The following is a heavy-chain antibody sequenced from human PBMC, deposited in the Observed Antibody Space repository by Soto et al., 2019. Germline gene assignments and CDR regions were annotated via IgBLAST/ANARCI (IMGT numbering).Heavy chain of an antibody. Sequence: PSVKVSCKASGYTFTSYGISWVRQAPGQGLEWMGWISAYNGNTNYAQKLQGRVTMTTDTSTSTAYMELRSLRSDDTAVYYCARDSTTMIVVVPNSFDIWGQGTMVTVSS. V-gene: IGHV1-18*04. CDR1: GYTFTSYG. CDR2: ISAYNGNT. CDR3: ARDSTTMIVVVPNSFDI. J-gene: IGHJ3*02. D-gene: IGHD3-22*01.